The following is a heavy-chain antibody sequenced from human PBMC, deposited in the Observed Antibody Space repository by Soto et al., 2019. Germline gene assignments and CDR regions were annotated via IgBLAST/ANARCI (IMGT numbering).Heavy chain of an antibody. CDR3: AKDDGAYSGSFEFDY. CDR1: GFTFSSYG. V-gene: IGHV3-30*18. Sequence: PGGSLRLSCAASGFTFSSYGMHWVRQAPGKGLEWVAVISYDGSNKYYADSVKGRFTISRDNSKNTLYLQMNSLRAEDTAVYYCAKDDGAYSGSFEFDYWGQGTLVTVSS. CDR2: ISYDGSNK. J-gene: IGHJ4*02. D-gene: IGHD1-26*01.